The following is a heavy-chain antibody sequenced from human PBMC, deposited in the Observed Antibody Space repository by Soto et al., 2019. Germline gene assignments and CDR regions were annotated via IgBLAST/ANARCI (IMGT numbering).Heavy chain of an antibody. V-gene: IGHV1-69*01. J-gene: IGHJ4*02. CDR1: GGTFSSYA. CDR2: IIPIFGTA. CDR3: ARDPPKNYYDSSGYYGWFDY. Sequence: QVQLVQSGAEVKKPGSSVKVSSKASGGTFSSYAISWVRQAPGQGLEWMGGIIPIFGTANYAQKFQGRVTITADESTSTAYMELSSLRSEDTAVYYCARDPPKNYYDSSGYYGWFDYWGQGTLVTVSS. D-gene: IGHD3-22*01.